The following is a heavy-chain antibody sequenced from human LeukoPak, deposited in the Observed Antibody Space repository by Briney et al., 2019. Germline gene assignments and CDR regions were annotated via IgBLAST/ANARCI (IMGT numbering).Heavy chain of an antibody. Sequence: SETLSLTCSVSGDPIRIRSYYWGWIRQPPGKGLEWIGSVYYSGSTYYNPSLKSRVTMSVDTSKNQFSLKLSSVTAADTALYYFAKLFSIAAAGKYWGQGTLVTVSS. CDR2: VYYSGST. J-gene: IGHJ4*02. CDR3: AKLFSIAAAGKY. V-gene: IGHV4-39*01. D-gene: IGHD6-13*01. CDR1: GDPIRIRSYY.